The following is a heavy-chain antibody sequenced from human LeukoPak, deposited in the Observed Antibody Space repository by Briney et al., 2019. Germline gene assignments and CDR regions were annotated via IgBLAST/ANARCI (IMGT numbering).Heavy chain of an antibody. CDR3: AKVGYGWYEVDY. D-gene: IGHD6-19*01. V-gene: IGHV3-30*02. Sequence: GGSLRLSCAASGFTFSTYGMHWVRQAPGQGLEWVGFIRSDGSKGYYVDYVKDRLTVSRDNSKNTLYLQMNSLRVEDTAVYYCAKVGYGWYEVDYWGQGTLVTVSS. J-gene: IGHJ4*02. CDR2: IRSDGSKG. CDR1: GFTFSTYG.